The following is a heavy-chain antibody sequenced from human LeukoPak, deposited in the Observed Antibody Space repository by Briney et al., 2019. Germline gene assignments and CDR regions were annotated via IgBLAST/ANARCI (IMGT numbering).Heavy chain of an antibody. CDR1: GVSISSSNYY. V-gene: IGHV4-39*01. D-gene: IGHD1-26*01. CDR3: ATNIVAATDY. J-gene: IGHJ4*02. CDR2: IYYSGST. Sequence: SETLSLTCTVSGVSISSSNYYCGWIRPPPGKWLEWIGSIYYSGSTYYNPSLKSRVTISVDTSKNQFSLKLSSVTAADTAVYYCATNIVAATDYWGQGTLVTVSS.